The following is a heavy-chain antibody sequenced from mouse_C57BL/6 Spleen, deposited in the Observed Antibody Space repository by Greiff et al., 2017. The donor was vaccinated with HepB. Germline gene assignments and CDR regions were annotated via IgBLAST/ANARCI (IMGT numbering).Heavy chain of an antibody. Sequence: QVQLQQPGAELVMPGASVKLSCKASGYTFTSYWMHWVKQRPGQGLEWIGEIDPSDSYTNYNQKFKGKSTLTVDKSSSTAYMQLSSLTSEDSAVYYCARGGPPDYFDYWGQGTTLTVSS. CDR3: ARGGPPDYFDY. CDR1: GYTFTSYW. D-gene: IGHD3-3*01. V-gene: IGHV1-69*01. J-gene: IGHJ2*01. CDR2: IDPSDSYT.